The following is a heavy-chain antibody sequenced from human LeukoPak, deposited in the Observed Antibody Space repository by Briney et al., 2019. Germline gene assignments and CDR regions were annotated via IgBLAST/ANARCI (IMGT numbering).Heavy chain of an antibody. D-gene: IGHD3-22*01. CDR3: ARDVAYYDSSGPVFDY. CDR2: ISSSSSYI. V-gene: IGHV3-21*01. J-gene: IGHJ4*02. CDR1: GFTFSSYI. Sequence: KSGGSLRLSCAASGFTFSSYIMNWVRQAPGKGLEWVSSISSSSSYIYYADSVKGRFTISRDNAKNSLYLQMNSLRAEDTAVYYCARDVAYYDSSGPVFDYWGQGTLVTVSS.